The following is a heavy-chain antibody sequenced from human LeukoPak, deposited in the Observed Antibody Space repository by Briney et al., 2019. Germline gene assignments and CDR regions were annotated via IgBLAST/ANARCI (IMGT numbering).Heavy chain of an antibody. CDR2: INHSGST. CDR3: ARSSEKLWLGSFDYYYGMDV. D-gene: IGHD5-18*01. J-gene: IGHJ6*02. V-gene: IGHV4-34*01. Sequence: HPSETLSLTCAVYGGSFSGYYWSWIRQPPGKGLEWIGEINHSGSTNYNPSLKSRVTISVDTSKNQFSLKLSSVTAADTAVYYCARSSEKLWLGSFDYYYGMDVWGQGTTVTVSS. CDR1: GGSFSGYY.